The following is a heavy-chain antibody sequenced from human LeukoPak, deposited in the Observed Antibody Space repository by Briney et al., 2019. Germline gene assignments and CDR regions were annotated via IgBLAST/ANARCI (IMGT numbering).Heavy chain of an antibody. V-gene: IGHV3-7*01. D-gene: IGHD3-3*01. CDR3: ARDIVDYDFWSGYYASDY. CDR1: GFTFSSYW. Sequence: GGSLRLSCAASGFTFSSYWMSWVRQAPGKGLEWVAYIKQDGSEKYYVDSVKGRFTISRDNAKNSLYLQMNSLRAEDTAVYYCARDIVDYDFWSGYYASDYWGQGTLVTVSS. CDR2: IKQDGSEK. J-gene: IGHJ4*02.